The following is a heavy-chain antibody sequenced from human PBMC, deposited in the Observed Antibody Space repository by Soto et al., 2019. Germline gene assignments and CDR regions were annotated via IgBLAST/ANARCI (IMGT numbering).Heavy chain of an antibody. CDR2: IYYSGST. CDR3: ARGGRVRMYYDFWSGSYDY. D-gene: IGHD3-3*01. Sequence: SETLSLTCTVSGGSISSYYWSWIRQPPGTGLEWIGYIYYSGSTNYNPSLESRVTISVDTSKNQFSLKLSSVTAADTAVYYCARGGRVRMYYDFWSGSYDYWGQGTLVTVSS. V-gene: IGHV4-59*08. CDR1: GGSISSYY. J-gene: IGHJ4*02.